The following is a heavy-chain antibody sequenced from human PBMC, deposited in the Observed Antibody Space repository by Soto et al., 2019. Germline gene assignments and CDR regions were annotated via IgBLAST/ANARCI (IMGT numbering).Heavy chain of an antibody. Sequence: SETLSLTCAVYGGSFSSYYWSWIRQPPGKGLEWIGYIYYSGSTNYNPSLKSRVTISVDTSKNQFSLKLSSVTAADTAVYYCARLATHRTYYYDSSGYYYVDYWGQGTLVTVSS. CDR1: GGSFSSYY. J-gene: IGHJ4*02. V-gene: IGHV4-59*01. D-gene: IGHD3-22*01. CDR2: IYYSGST. CDR3: ARLATHRTYYYDSSGYYYVDY.